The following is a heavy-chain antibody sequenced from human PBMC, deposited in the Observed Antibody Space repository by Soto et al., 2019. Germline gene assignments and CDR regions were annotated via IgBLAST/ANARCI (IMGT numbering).Heavy chain of an antibody. CDR1: GFTFGDYA. CDR2: IRSKAYGGTT. CDR3: TSCCQQLVIYYYYGMDV. J-gene: IGHJ6*02. Sequence: PGGSLRLSCAASGFTFGDYAMSWFRQAPGKGLEWVGFIRSKAYGGTTEYAAPVKGRFTISRDDSKSIAYLQMNSLKTEDTAVYYCTSCCQQLVIYYYYGMDVWGQGTTVTVSS. D-gene: IGHD6-13*01. V-gene: IGHV3-49*03.